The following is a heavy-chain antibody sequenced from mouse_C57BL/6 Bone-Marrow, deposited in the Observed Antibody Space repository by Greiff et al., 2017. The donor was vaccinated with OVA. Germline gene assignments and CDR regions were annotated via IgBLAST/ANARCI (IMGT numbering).Heavy chain of an antibody. CDR1: GYTFTSYW. CDR3: ARSVLLTMDY. Sequence: QVQLKQPGAELVMPGASVKLSCKASGYTFTSYWMHWVKQRPGQGLEWIGEIDPSDSYTNYNQKFKGKSTLTVDKSSSTAYMQLSSLTSEDAAVYYCARSVLLTMDYWGQGTTLTVSS. V-gene: IGHV1-69*01. D-gene: IGHD1-1*01. CDR2: IDPSDSYT. J-gene: IGHJ2*01.